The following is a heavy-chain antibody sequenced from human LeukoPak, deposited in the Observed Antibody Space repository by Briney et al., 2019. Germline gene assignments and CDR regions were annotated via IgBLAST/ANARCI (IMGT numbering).Heavy chain of an antibody. J-gene: IGHJ4*02. CDR1: GFTFSSYG. D-gene: IGHD3-22*01. Sequence: GGSLRLSCAASGFTFSSYGMHWVRQAPGKGLEWVAVISSDDSNEYYADSVKGRFTISRDNSKNTLYLQMNSLRAEDTAVYYCAKDLGLYDSSGCFDYWGQGTLVTVSS. CDR2: ISSDDSNE. CDR3: AKDLGLYDSSGCFDY. V-gene: IGHV3-30*18.